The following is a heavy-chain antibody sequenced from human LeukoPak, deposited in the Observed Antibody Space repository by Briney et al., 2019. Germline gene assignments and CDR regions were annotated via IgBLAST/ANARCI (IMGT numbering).Heavy chain of an antibody. CDR1: GGSISSGGYS. V-gene: IGHV4-30-2*01. D-gene: IGHD3-3*01. Sequence: PSETLFLTCAVSGGSISSGGYSWSWIRQPPGKGLEWIGYIYHSGSTYYNPSLKSRVTISVDRSKNQFSLKLSSVTAADTAVYYCARGDYDFWSGLGGTRKNYYFDYWGQGALVTVSS. J-gene: IGHJ4*02. CDR2: IYHSGST. CDR3: ARGDYDFWSGLGGTRKNYYFDY.